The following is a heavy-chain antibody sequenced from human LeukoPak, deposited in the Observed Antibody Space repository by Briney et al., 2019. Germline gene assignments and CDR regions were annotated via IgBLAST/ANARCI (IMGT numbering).Heavy chain of an antibody. V-gene: IGHV3-33*01. CDR2: IWYDGSNK. D-gene: IGHD3-10*02. Sequence: GGSLRLSCVASGFTFSNFGMHWVRQAPGKGLEWVAVIWYDGSNKYYADSVKGRFAIPRDDSKNTLYLQTNSLRVEDTAVYYCARDRSVLWFDPWGQGTLVTVSS. CDR3: ARDRSVLWFDP. CDR1: GFTFSNFG. J-gene: IGHJ5*02.